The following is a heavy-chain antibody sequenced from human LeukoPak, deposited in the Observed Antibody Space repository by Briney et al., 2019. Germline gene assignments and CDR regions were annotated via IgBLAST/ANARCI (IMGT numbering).Heavy chain of an antibody. CDR1: GFTFSSYA. D-gene: IGHD3-10*01. CDR2: ISGSGGST. J-gene: IGHJ3*02. V-gene: IGHV3-23*01. Sequence: GGSLRLSCAASGFTFSSYAMSWVRQAPGKGLEWVSAISGSGGSTYYADSVRGRFTISRDNSKNTLYLQMNSLRAEDTAVYYCAKSTDYYGSGSYLNAFDIWGQGTMVTVSS. CDR3: AKSTDYYGSGSYLNAFDI.